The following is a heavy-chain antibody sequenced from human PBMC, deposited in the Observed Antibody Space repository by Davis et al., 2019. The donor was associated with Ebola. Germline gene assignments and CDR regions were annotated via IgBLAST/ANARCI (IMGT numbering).Heavy chain of an antibody. Sequence: GESLKISCAASGFTFSGSAMHWVRQASGKGLEWVGRIRSKANSYATAYAASVKGRFTISRDDSKNTAYLQMNSLKTEDTAVYYCTATVGATDYWGQGTLVTVSS. J-gene: IGHJ4*02. CDR3: TATVGATDY. V-gene: IGHV3-73*01. D-gene: IGHD1-26*01. CDR1: GFTFSGSA. CDR2: IRSKANSYAT.